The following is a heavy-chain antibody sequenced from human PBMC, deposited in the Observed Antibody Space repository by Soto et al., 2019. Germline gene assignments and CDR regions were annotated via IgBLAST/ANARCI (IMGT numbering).Heavy chain of an antibody. Sequence: TSETLALTCSVSGGSIITVGYYWTWIRQQPGKGLEWIGYIYYSGSRDYHPSLKSRVSMSVDASKNQFSLNLTSVTAADTAVYYCAKESGGYDSSTRYGLDVWGQGTTVTVSS. CDR1: GGSIITVGYY. CDR3: AKESGGYDSSTRYGLDV. J-gene: IGHJ6*02. V-gene: IGHV4-31*03. CDR2: IYYSGSR. D-gene: IGHD6-25*01.